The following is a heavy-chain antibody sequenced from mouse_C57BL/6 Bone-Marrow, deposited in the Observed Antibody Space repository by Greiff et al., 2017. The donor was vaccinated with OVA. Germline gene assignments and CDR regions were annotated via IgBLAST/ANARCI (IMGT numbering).Heavy chain of an antibody. CDR2: ISNGGGST. CDR3: ARLDAMDY. V-gene: IGHV5-12*01. J-gene: IGHJ4*01. Sequence: EVKLQESGGGLVQPGGSLKLSCAASGFTFSDFYMYWIRQTPEKRLEWVAYISNGGGSTYYPDTVKGRFTISRDNAKNTQYLQMSRLKSEDTAMYYCARLDAMDYWGQGTSVTVSS. CDR1: GFTFSDFY.